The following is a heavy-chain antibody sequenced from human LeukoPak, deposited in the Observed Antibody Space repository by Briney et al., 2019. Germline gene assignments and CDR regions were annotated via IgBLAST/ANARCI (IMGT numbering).Heavy chain of an antibody. CDR3: VSGGGLYYDGMDV. V-gene: IGHV3-23*01. D-gene: IGHD3-10*01. Sequence: GGSLRLSCAASGFTFNNYAMNWVRQAPGKGLEWVSDISGSGGTTYYADSVKGRFTISRDSSKNTLYLQMNSLRAEDTAVYAKVSGGGLYYDGMDVWGQGTTVTVSS. CDR2: ISGSGGTT. CDR1: GFTFNNYA. J-gene: IGHJ6*02.